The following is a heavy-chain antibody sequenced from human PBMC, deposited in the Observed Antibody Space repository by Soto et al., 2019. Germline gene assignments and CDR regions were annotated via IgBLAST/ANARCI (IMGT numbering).Heavy chain of an antibody. Sequence: GGSLILSCAASGFTVRAKYMSWVRQAPGKGLEWVSVIYSGGSTFYADSVRGRFTISRDNSKNTVNLQMNSLRAEDTAVYYCARDPWAADYWGQGTLVTVSS. V-gene: IGHV3-66*01. CDR3: ARDPWAADY. CDR1: GFTVRAKY. D-gene: IGHD3-16*01. J-gene: IGHJ4*02. CDR2: IYSGGST.